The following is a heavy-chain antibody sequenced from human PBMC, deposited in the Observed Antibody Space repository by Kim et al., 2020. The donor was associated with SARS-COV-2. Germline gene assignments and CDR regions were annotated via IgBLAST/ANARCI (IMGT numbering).Heavy chain of an antibody. Sequence: ASVKVSCKASGYTFTSCAMNWVRQAPGQGLEWMGWINTNTGNPTYAQGFTGRFVFSLDTSVSTAYLQISSLKDEDTAVYYCARGKPARTIVGVVPEDYWGQATLVTVSS. D-gene: IGHD3-3*01. CDR1: GYTFTSCA. V-gene: IGHV7-4-1*02. J-gene: IGHJ4*02. CDR2: INTNTGNP. CDR3: ARGKPARTIVGVVPEDY.